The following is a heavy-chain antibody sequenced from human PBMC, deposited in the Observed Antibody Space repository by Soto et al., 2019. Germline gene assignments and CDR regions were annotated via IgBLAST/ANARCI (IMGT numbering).Heavy chain of an antibody. D-gene: IGHD5-12*01. J-gene: IGHJ4*02. Sequence: LRLSCEVSGFNFSGHWMSWVRQAPGKGLEWVATIKQDGIEKYYVDAVKGRFTISRDNTKNSLYLQMSSLRADETALYYCARESARWLLSFFDYWGQGTVVTVSS. V-gene: IGHV3-7*01. CDR1: GFNFSGHW. CDR2: IKQDGIEK. CDR3: ARESARWLLSFFDY.